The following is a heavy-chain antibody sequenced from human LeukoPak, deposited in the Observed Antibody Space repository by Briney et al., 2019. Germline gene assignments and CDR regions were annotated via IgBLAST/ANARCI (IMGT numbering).Heavy chain of an antibody. V-gene: IGHV3-30-3*01. D-gene: IGHD3-16*01. J-gene: IGHJ4*02. Sequence: QPGGSLRLSCAASGFTFSSYAMHWVRQAPGKGLEWVAVISYDGSNKYYADSVKGRFTISRDNSKNTLYLQMNSLRAEDMAVYYCARDYDRVFDYWGQGTLVTVSS. CDR1: GFTFSSYA. CDR2: ISYDGSNK. CDR3: ARDYDRVFDY.